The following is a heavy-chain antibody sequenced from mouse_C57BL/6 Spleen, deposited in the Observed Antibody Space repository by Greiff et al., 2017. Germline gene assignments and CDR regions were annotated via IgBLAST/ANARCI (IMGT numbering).Heavy chain of an antibody. CDR2: INPSNGGT. V-gene: IGHV1-53*01. CDR3: ARGGFITTVVASYYYAMDY. CDR1: GYTFTSYW. J-gene: IGHJ4*01. Sequence: QVQLQQPGTELVKPGASVKLSCKASGYTFTSYWMHWVKQRPGQGLEWIGNINPSNGGTNYNEKFKSKATLTVDKSSSTAYMQLSSLTSEDSAVYYCARGGFITTVVASYYYAMDYWGQGTSVTVSS. D-gene: IGHD1-1*01.